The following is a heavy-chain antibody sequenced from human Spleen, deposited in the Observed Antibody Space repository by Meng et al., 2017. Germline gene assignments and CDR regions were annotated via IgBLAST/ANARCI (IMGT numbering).Heavy chain of an antibody. CDR3: ARLGAIDY. V-gene: IGHV1-8*01. D-gene: IGHD1-26*01. CDR1: AETLTSYD. Sequence: HVQRCQSRADVKKPGASVKFSCKAAAETLTSYDINWVRQATGQGLEWMGWLNPNSGNTGYAQKFQGRVTMTRNTSISTAYMELSSLRSEDTAVYYCARLGAIDYWGQGTLVTVSS. J-gene: IGHJ4*02. CDR2: LNPNSGNT.